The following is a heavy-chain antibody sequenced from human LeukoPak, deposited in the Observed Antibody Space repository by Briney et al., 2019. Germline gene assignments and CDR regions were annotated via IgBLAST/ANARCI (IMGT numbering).Heavy chain of an antibody. CDR3: AGGTYGMATNTPCDY. V-gene: IGHV4-59*04. J-gene: IGHJ4*02. D-gene: IGHD5-24*01. Sequence: SETLSLTCTVSGGSISSYYWSWIRQPPGKGLEWIGYIYHSGSTYYNPSLKSRVTISVDRSKNQFSLKLSSVTAADTAVYYCAGGTYGMATNTPCDYWGQGTLVTVSS. CDR1: GGSISSYY. CDR2: IYHSGST.